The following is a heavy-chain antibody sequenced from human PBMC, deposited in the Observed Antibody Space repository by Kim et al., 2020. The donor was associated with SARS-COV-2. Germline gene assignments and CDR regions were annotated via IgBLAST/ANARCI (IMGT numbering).Heavy chain of an antibody. D-gene: IGHD6-25*01. V-gene: IGHV3-15*01. CDR1: GFTFGNAS. CDR3: AMTCRSG. CDR2: IKTKTDGGTT. J-gene: IGHJ6*02. Sequence: GGSLRLSCAASGFTFGNASMSWVRQAPGKGLEWVGRIKTKTDGGTTDYAAPGKGRFTISRDDSKNTLHLQMNNLKIEDTAVYYCAMTCRSGWGQGTTVTVFS.